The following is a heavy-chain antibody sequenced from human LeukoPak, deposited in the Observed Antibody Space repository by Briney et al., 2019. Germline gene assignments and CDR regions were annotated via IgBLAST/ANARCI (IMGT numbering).Heavy chain of an antibody. CDR3: ARGSKEDGYPWGDY. V-gene: IGHV1-69*01. D-gene: IGHD5-24*01. J-gene: IGHJ4*02. Sequence: TVKVSCKASRGTFSSYAISWVRQAPGQGLEWMGGIIPIFGTANYAQKFQGRVTITADESTSTAYMELSSLRSEDTAVYYCARGSKEDGYPWGDYWGQGTLVTVSS. CDR1: RGTFSSYA. CDR2: IIPIFGTA.